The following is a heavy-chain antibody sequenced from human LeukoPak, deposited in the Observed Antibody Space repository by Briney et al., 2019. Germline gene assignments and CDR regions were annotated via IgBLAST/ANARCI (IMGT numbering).Heavy chain of an antibody. CDR3: ARHVGGYSSGWYLSRMYYFDY. J-gene: IGHJ4*02. D-gene: IGHD6-19*01. CDR1: GGSISSYY. Sequence: PSETLSLTCTVSGGSISSYYWSWIRQPPGKGLEWIGEINHSGSTNYNPSLKSRVTISVDTSKNQFSLKLSSVTAADTAVYYCARHVGGYSSGWYLSRMYYFDYWGQGTLVTVSS. V-gene: IGHV4-34*01. CDR2: INHSGST.